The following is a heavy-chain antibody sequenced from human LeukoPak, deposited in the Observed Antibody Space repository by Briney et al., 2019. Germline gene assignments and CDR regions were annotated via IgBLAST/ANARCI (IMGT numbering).Heavy chain of an antibody. CDR3: AKDKYSSSLFYFDY. CDR1: GFTLSSYR. D-gene: IGHD6-6*01. Sequence: GGSLRLSCAASGFTLSSYRMHWVRQAPGEGLVWVSRINSDGSNINYADSVKGRFTISRDNAKNTLYLQMNSLRAEDTALYYCAKDKYSSSLFYFDYWGQGTLVTVSS. CDR2: INSDGSNI. J-gene: IGHJ4*02. V-gene: IGHV3-74*01.